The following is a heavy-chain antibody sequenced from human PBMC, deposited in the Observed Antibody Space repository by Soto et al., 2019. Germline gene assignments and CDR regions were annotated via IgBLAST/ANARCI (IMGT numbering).Heavy chain of an antibody. CDR3: ARQIYDSDTGPNFQYYFDS. D-gene: IGHD3-22*01. CDR2: IDPSDSQT. Sequence: GESLKISCKGSGYSFAGCWITWVRQKPGKGLEWMGRIDPSDSQTYYSPSFRGHVTISVTKSITTVFLQWSSLRASDTAMYYCARQIYDSDTGPNFQYYFDSWGQGTPVTVSS. V-gene: IGHV5-10-1*01. J-gene: IGHJ4*02. CDR1: GYSFAGCW.